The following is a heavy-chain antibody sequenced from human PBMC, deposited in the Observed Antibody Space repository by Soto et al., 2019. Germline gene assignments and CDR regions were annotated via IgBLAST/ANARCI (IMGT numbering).Heavy chain of an antibody. J-gene: IGHJ6*02. CDR1: GASISDYY. Sequence: ASETLSLTCAVSGASISDYYWTWIRQPAGSGLEWIGRIYIGGSNNYNPSLASRVTMSVDTSKNQFSLRLTSVTAADTAVYYCARDGIVATSYGMDVWGQGTTVTVSS. CDR2: IYIGGSN. CDR3: ARDGIVATSYGMDV. D-gene: IGHD5-12*01. V-gene: IGHV4-4*07.